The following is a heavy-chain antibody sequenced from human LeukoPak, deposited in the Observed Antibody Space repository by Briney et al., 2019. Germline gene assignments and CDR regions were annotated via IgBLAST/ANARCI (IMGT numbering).Heavy chain of an antibody. V-gene: IGHV1-2*02. CDR1: GYTFTGYY. J-gene: IGHJ1*01. CDR2: INPNSGGT. Sequence: VASVKVSCKASGYTFTGYYMHWVRQAPGQGLEWMGWINPNSGGTNYAQKFQGRVTMTRDTSISTAYMELSRLRSDDTAVYYCAIVRSPGPWAFDLSEYFQHWGQGTLVTVSS. CDR3: AIVRSPGPWAFDLSEYFQH. D-gene: IGHD2/OR15-2a*01.